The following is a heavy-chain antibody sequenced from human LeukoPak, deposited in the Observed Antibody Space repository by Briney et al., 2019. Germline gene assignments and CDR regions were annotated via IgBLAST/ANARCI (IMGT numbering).Heavy chain of an antibody. V-gene: IGHV1-69*02. CDR3: ASDFGRVMVRGEYYFDY. CDR1: GGTFSSYT. CDR2: IIPSLGIA. Sequence: SVKVSCKASGGTFSSYTISWVRQAPGQGLEWMGRIIPSLGIANYAQKFQGRVTITADKPTSTAYMELSSLRSEDTAVYYCASDFGRVMVRGEYYFDYWGQGTLVTVSS. D-gene: IGHD3-10*01. J-gene: IGHJ4*02.